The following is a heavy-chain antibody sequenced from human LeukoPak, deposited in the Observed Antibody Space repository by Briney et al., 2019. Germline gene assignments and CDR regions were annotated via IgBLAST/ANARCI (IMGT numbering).Heavy chain of an antibody. D-gene: IGHD3-10*02. J-gene: IGHJ2*01. V-gene: IGHV3-33*01. CDR1: GFIFSSYG. CDR2: IWYDGSNK. CDR3: ARDDVLSLGISFDL. Sequence: GTSLRLSCAASGFIFSSYGMHWVRQAPGKGLEWVAVIWYDGSNKYYGDSVRGRFTISRDSSQNTLYLQMNSLRAEDTAVYYCARDDVLSLGISFDLWGRGTLVTVSS.